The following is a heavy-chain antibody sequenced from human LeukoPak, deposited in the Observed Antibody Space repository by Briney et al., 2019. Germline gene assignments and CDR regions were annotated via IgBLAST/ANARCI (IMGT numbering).Heavy chain of an antibody. Sequence: PGGSLRLSCAASGFTFGHFGMSWVRQAPGKGLEWVSAVTGSSTTTSYADSVTGRFTISRDNSQSILSLQMNSLTAEDTAIYFCVKHARVGTTTAFDIWGQGTMVRVSP. CDR3: VKHARVGTTTAFDI. J-gene: IGHJ3*02. CDR2: VTGSSTTT. V-gene: IGHV3-23*01. D-gene: IGHD1-26*01. CDR1: GFTFGHFG.